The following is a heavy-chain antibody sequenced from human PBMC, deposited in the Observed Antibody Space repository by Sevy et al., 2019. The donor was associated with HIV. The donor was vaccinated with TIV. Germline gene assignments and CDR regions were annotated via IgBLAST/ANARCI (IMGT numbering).Heavy chain of an antibody. CDR2: IRSKDYGGAT. V-gene: IGHV3-49*03. D-gene: IGHD3-22*01. CDR3: TMGYYYDSSGYSDY. J-gene: IGHJ4*02. Sequence: GGSLRLSCTGSGFTFGDYAMSWFRQAPGMGLEWVGFIRSKDYGGATEYAASVKGRFTISRGDSKSIADLQMNSLKTEDTAVYYCTMGYYYDSSGYSDYWGQGTLVTVSS. CDR1: GFTFGDYA.